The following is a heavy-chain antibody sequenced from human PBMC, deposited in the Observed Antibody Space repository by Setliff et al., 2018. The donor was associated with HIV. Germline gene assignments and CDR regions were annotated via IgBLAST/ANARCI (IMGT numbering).Heavy chain of an antibody. CDR1: GGSFSGNH. D-gene: IGHD5-12*01. CDR3: ARGSPATN. Sequence: SETLSLTCTIYGGSFSGNHWSWIRQSPGNGLEWIGEVLYNGGTRYNPSLENRVSMSVDTSKNQFSLKLLSVTAADTAVYYCARGSPATNWGQGTLVTVSS. J-gene: IGHJ4*02. CDR2: VLYNGGT. V-gene: IGHV4-34*01.